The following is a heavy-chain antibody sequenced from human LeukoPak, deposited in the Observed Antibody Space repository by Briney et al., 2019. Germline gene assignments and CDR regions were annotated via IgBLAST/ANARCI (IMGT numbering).Heavy chain of an antibody. CDR2: ISGSGGST. V-gene: IGHV3-23*01. J-gene: IGHJ4*02. D-gene: IGHD6-19*01. CDR1: GFTFSSYA. CDR3: ADSSGWYYFDY. Sequence: GGSLRLSCAASGFTFSSYAMSWVRQAPGKGLEWVSAISGSGGSTYCADSVNGRFTISRDNSKNTLYLQMNSLRAEDTAVYYCADSSGWYYFDYWGQGTLVTVSS.